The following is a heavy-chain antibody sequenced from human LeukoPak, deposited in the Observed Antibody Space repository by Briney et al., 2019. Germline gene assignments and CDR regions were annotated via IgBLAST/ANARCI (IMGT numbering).Heavy chain of an antibody. V-gene: IGHV4-39*01. CDR2: VYYSGSS. CDR3: ARRRSRNFFDN. D-gene: IGHD1-14*01. Sequence: SETLSLTCTVSGGSLGSSNYYWGWIRQPPGKGLEWIGSVYYSGSSYYKPSLKSRVTISVDTSKNQFSLKLSSVTAADTAVYYCARRRSRNFFDNWGQGTLVTVSS. CDR1: GGSLGSSNYY. J-gene: IGHJ4*02.